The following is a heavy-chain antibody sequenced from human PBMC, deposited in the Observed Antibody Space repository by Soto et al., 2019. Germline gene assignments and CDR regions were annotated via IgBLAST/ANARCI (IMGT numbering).Heavy chain of an antibody. CDR1: GGTFSSYA. CDR3: ARSQGSSTSLEIYYYYYYGMDV. J-gene: IGHJ6*02. D-gene: IGHD2-2*01. V-gene: IGHV1-69*01. CDR2: IIPISGTA. Sequence: QVQLVQSGAEVKKPGSSVKVSCKASGGTFSSYAISWVRQAPGQGLEWMGGIIPISGTANYAQKFQGRVTITADESTSTAYMELGSLRSEDTAVYYCARSQGSSTSLEIYYYYYYGMDVRGQGSTVTVSS.